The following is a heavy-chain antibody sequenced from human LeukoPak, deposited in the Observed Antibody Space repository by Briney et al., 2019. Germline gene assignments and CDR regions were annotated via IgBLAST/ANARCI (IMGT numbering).Heavy chain of an antibody. Sequence: GASVKVSCKASGYTFTSYYMHWVRQAPGQGLEWMGIINPSGGSTSYAQKFQGRVTMTRDTSTSTVYMELSSLRSEDTAVYYCAREGYSSGYYLRFDYWGQGTLVTVSS. V-gene: IGHV1-46*01. D-gene: IGHD3-22*01. J-gene: IGHJ4*02. CDR1: GYTFTSYY. CDR2: INPSGGST. CDR3: AREGYSSGYYLRFDY.